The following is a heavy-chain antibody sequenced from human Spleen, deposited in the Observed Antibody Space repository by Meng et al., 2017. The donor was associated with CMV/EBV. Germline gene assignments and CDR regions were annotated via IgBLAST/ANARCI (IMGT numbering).Heavy chain of an antibody. Sequence: GESLKISCAASGFTFSDYAMTWVRQAPGKGLEWVSYISSSATTTKYADSVKGRFTISRDNARSSLYLQMNSLRAEDSALYYCARVSGWYEDYYYHSMDVWGQGTTVTVSS. J-gene: IGHJ6*02. CDR3: ARVSGWYEDYYYHSMDV. D-gene: IGHD6-19*01. V-gene: IGHV3-48*03. CDR1: GFTFSDYA. CDR2: ISSSATTT.